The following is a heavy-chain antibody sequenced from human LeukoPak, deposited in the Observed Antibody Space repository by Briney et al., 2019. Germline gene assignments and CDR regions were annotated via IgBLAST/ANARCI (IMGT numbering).Heavy chain of an antibody. CDR2: IYYSGST. V-gene: IGHV4-59*01. J-gene: IGHJ4*02. CDR1: GGSISSYY. D-gene: IGHD4-17*01. CDR3: ARDYGDYDDFDY. Sequence: SETLSLTCTVSGGSISSYYWSWIRQPPGKGLEWIGYIYYSGSTNYNPSLKSRVTISVDTSKNQFSLKLSSVTAADTAVYYCARDYGDYDDFDYWGQGTLVTVSS.